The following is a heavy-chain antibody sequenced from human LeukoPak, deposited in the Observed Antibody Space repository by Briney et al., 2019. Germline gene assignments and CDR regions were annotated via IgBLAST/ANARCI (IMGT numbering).Heavy chain of an antibody. CDR3: ARVHGTAAAIVD. D-gene: IGHD6-13*01. Sequence: ASVKVSCKASGYTFTSYDINWVRQATGQGLEWMGWMNPNSGNTGYAQKFQGRVTMTRNTSISTAYMELSSLRSEDTAVYYCARVHGTAAAIVDWGQGTLVTVSS. J-gene: IGHJ4*02. CDR2: MNPNSGNT. CDR1: GYTFTSYD. V-gene: IGHV1-8*01.